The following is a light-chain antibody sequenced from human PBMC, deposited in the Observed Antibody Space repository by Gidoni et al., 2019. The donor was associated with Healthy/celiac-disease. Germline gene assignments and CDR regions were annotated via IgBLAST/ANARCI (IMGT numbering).Light chain of an antibody. CDR2: DAS. V-gene: IGKV3-11*01. J-gene: IGKJ1*01. CDR1: QSVSSY. Sequence: DILLPQPPATRSLSPGEKATLSCRASQSVSSYLAWYQQKPGQAPRLLIYDASNRATGIPARFSGSGSGTDFTLTISSLEPEDFAVYYCQQRSNWPRTFGQGTKVEIK. CDR3: QQRSNWPRT.